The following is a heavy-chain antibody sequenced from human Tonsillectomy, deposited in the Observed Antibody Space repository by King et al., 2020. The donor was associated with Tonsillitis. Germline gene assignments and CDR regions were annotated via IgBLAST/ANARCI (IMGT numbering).Heavy chain of an antibody. J-gene: IGHJ4*02. CDR3: ARYCGGDCYSLDY. Sequence: QLQESGPGLVKPSETLSLTCTVSGGSISSYYWSWIRQPPGKGLEWIGYIYYRGGTYSNPSLKSRVTISLDTSKNQFSLRLSSVTAADTAVYYCARYCGGDCYSLDYWGQGTLVTVSS. CDR2: IYYRGGT. V-gene: IGHV4-59*01. D-gene: IGHD2-21*02. CDR1: GGSISSYY.